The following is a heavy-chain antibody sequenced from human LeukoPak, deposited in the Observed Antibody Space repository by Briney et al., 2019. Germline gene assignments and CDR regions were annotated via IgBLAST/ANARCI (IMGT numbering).Heavy chain of an antibody. Sequence: GASVKVSCKASGYTFTTNGVSWVRQAPGQGLEWLAWISPYDGDTNYTPDLQGRVTLSTDTSTSTAYMELTSLRSDDTAVYYCARLRGRIYSSRDAFDIWGQGTMVTVSS. J-gene: IGHJ3*02. CDR1: GYTFTTNG. CDR2: ISPYDGDT. CDR3: ARLRGRIYSSRDAFDI. D-gene: IGHD2-2*01. V-gene: IGHV1-18*04.